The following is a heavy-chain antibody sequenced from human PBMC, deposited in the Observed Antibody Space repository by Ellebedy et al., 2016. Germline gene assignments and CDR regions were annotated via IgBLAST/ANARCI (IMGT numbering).Heavy chain of an antibody. CDR2: IYYSGST. CDR1: GGSISSSSYY. J-gene: IGHJ4*02. CDR3: ASSAAAGRTD. D-gene: IGHD6-13*01. Sequence: SETLSLXCTVSGGSISSSSYYWGWIRQPPGKGLEWIGSIYYSGSTYYNPSLKSRVTISVDTSKNQFSLKLSSVTAADTAVYYCASSAAAGRTDWGQGTLVTVSS. V-gene: IGHV4-39*07.